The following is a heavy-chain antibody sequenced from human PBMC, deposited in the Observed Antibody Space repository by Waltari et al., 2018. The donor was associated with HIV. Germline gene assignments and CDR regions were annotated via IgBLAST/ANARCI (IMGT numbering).Heavy chain of an antibody. V-gene: IGHV3-21*01. CDR3: ARFDGGGSGVYH. D-gene: IGHD2-15*01. CDR1: GFSFSSYS. J-gene: IGHJ5*02. Sequence: EVQLVESGGGLVKPGGSLRLSCAASGFSFSSYSMSWVRQAPGKGLGGVSYMDGGNSYLNYAGPVMCRVTISRDNAKNSLFLQLNSLRVEDTAFYYCARFDGGGSGVYHWGQGTLVTVSS. CDR2: MDGGNSYL.